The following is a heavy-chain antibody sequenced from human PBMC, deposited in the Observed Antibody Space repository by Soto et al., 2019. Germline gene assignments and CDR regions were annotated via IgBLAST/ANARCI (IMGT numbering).Heavy chain of an antibody. D-gene: IGHD3-16*01. CDR2: ISYDGSYK. CDR3: AKWNGGFDY. CDR1: GFTFSSYG. Sequence: QVQLVESGGGVVQPGRSLRLSCAASGFTFSSYGMHWVRQAPGKGLEWVAVISYDGSYKYYADSVKGRFTISRDNSKNTLDLQMNSLRAEDTGVYYCAKWNGGFDYWGQGTLVTVSS. V-gene: IGHV3-30*18. J-gene: IGHJ4*02.